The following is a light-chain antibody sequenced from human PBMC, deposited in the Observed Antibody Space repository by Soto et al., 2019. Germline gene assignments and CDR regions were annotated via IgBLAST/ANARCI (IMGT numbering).Light chain of an antibody. CDR3: QHNNDWRPAFP. V-gene: IGKV3D-15*01. CDR1: QSLNRN. CDR2: GAS. J-gene: IGKJ3*01. Sequence: EILMTQSPATLSVSPGERAPLSCRASQSLNRNLAWYQQKPGQAPRLIIYGASTRASGIPARFSGSGAATESTLPISSRRSEDFALFCGQHNNDWRPAFPFGPGTKVGL.